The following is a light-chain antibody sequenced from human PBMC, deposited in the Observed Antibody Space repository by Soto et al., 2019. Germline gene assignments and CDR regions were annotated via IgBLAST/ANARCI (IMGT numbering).Light chain of an antibody. CDR2: GVS. Sequence: EFVLTQSPGTLSLSPGESATLSCRAGQSISSNLAWYQQKPGQAPRLLIFGVSNRATGIPDRFSGSGSGTDFTLTISRLEPEDFAVYYCGQFVSAPPRTFGQGTKVDI. V-gene: IGKV3-20*01. J-gene: IGKJ1*01. CDR3: GQFVSAPPRT. CDR1: QSISSN.